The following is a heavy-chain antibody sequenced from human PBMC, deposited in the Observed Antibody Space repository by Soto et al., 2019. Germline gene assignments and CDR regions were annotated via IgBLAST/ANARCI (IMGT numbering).Heavy chain of an antibody. V-gene: IGHV3-33*06. D-gene: IGHD2-2*01. J-gene: IGHJ4*02. Sequence: QVQLVESGGGVVQPGRSLRLSCAASGFTFSSYGRHWVRQAPGKGLEWVAVIWFDGTNKYYADSVKGRFTISRDNSKNTLYLQMNSLRAEDTAVYYCAKDVCISTSCYFFDYWGQGTLVTVSS. CDR2: IWFDGTNK. CDR3: AKDVCISTSCYFFDY. CDR1: GFTFSSYG.